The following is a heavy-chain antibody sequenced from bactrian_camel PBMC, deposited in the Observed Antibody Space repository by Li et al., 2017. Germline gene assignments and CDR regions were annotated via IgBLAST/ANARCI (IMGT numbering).Heavy chain of an antibody. J-gene: IGHJ4*01. Sequence: VQLVESGGGSVPAGGSLRLSCAASGYTCSSYCMGWFSLAPGKGRERVAAIDSDGRTSYADSVKGRFTISQDKAKSALYLQMNSLKPEDTAMYYCAARAGGDSSFNWLSYAYWGQGTQVTVS. V-gene: IGHV3S26*01. CDR2: IDSDGRT. D-gene: IGHD1*01. CDR1: GYTCSSYC. CDR3: AARAGGDSSFNWLSYAY.